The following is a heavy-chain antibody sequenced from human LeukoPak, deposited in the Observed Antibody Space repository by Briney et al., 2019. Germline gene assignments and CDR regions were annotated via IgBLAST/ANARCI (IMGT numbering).Heavy chain of an antibody. CDR1: GFTFSSYS. J-gene: IGHJ6*03. CDR2: ISSSSSSYI. D-gene: IGHD3-9*01. Sequence: GGSLRLSCAASGFTFSSYSMNWVRQAPGKGLEWVSSISSSSSSYIYYADSVKGRFTISRDNAKNSLYLQMNSLRAEDTAVYYCARVERYFDWLPNPHDYYYYYYMDVWGKGTTVTVSS. CDR3: ARVERYFDWLPNPHDYYYYYYMDV. V-gene: IGHV3-21*01.